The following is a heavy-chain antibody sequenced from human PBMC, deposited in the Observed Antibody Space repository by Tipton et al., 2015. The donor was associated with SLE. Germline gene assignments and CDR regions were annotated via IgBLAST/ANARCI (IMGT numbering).Heavy chain of an antibody. D-gene: IGHD3/OR15-3a*01. J-gene: IGHJ5*02. CDR2: MFFSGNT. CDR3: ARQSEYSDWTGFWFDP. Sequence: TLSLTCTVSGGSIGSDNDYWGWIRQPPGKGLEWIGYMFFSGNTHYPPTLNPSLKSRVTISGDMSKNQFSLKLTSVTAADTAVYYCARQSEYSDWTGFWFDPWGQGTLVTVSS. V-gene: IGHV4-61*05. CDR1: GGSIGSDNDY.